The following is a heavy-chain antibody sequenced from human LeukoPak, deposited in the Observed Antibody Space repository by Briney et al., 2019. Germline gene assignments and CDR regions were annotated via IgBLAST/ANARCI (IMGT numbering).Heavy chain of an antibody. CDR1: GGTFSSYA. Sequence: ASVKVSCKASGGTFSSYAISWVRQAPGQGLEWMGRIIPIFGTANYAQKFQGRVTITADESTSTAYMELSSLRSEDTAVYYCARNVWGSYRYYYYGMDVWGKGTTVTVSS. J-gene: IGHJ6*04. V-gene: IGHV1-69*13. CDR2: IIPIFGTA. D-gene: IGHD3-16*02. CDR3: ARNVWGSYRYYYYGMDV.